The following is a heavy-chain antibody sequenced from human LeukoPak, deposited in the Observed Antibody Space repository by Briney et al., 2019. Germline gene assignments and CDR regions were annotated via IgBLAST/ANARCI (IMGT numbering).Heavy chain of an antibody. D-gene: IGHD2/OR15-2a*01. J-gene: IGHJ6*03. V-gene: IGHV1-8*01. CDR1: GYTFTTYD. CDR2: MNPNSGNT. CDR3: ARGADWQVLEYYYYYMDV. Sequence: ASVKVSCKASGYTFTTYDINWVRQATGQGLEWMGWMNPNSGNTGYAQKFQGRVTMTRNTSRSTAYMELSSLRSEDTAMYYCARGADWQVLEYYYYYMDVWGRGTTVTVSS.